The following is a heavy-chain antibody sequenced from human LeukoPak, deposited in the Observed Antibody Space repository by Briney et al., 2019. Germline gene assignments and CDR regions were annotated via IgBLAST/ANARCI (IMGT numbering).Heavy chain of an antibody. D-gene: IGHD2-2*02. J-gene: IGHJ4*02. V-gene: IGHV3-21*01. CDR1: GFTFINAW. CDR3: ARDGNPYCSSTSCYTVFDY. CDR2: ISAGGDST. Sequence: PGGSLRLSCAASGFTFINAWMSWVRQAPGKGLEWVAAISAGGDSTYYADSVKGRFTISRDNAKNSLYLQMNSLRAEDTAVYYCARDGNPYCSSTSCYTVFDYWGQGTLVTVSS.